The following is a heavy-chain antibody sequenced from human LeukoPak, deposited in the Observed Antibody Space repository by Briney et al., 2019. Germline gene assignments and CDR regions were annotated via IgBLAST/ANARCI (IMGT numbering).Heavy chain of an antibody. CDR3: ARDLAAAGTGYYYMDV. D-gene: IGHD6-13*01. CDR2: ISSSGSTI. V-gene: IGHV3-11*04. Sequence: GGSLRLSCAASGFTFSDYYMSWIRQAPGKGLEWVSYISSSGSTIYYADSVKGRFTISRDNAKNSLYLQMNSLRAEDTAVYYCARDLAAAGTGYYYMDVWGKGTTVTVSS. CDR1: GFTFSDYY. J-gene: IGHJ6*03.